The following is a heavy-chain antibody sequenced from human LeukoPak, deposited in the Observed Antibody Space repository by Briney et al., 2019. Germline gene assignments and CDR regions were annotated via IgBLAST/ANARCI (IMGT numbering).Heavy chain of an antibody. D-gene: IGHD2-15*01. CDR2: IIPILGTA. J-gene: IGHJ5*02. Sequence: GASVKVSCKASRGTFSSYAISWVRQAPGQGLEWMGGIIPILGTANYAQKFQGRVTITADESTSTAYMELSSLRSEDTAVYYCASHCSGGSCYSGWFDPWGQGTLVTVSS. CDR1: RGTFSSYA. V-gene: IGHV1-69*01. CDR3: ASHCSGGSCYSGWFDP.